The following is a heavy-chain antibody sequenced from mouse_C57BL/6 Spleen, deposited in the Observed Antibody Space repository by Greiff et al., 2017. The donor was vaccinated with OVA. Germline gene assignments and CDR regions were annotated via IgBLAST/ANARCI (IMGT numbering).Heavy chain of an antibody. Sequence: QVQLQQPGAELVMPGASVKLSCKASGYTFTSYWMPWVKQRPGQGLEWIGEIDPSDSYTNYNQKVTGKSTLTVEKSSSTAYMQLSSLTSEDSAVYYCARGEKGNSLSYWGQGTSVTASS. CDR3: ARGEKGNSLSY. CDR1: GYTFTSYW. CDR2: IDPSDSYT. V-gene: IGHV1-69*01. J-gene: IGHJ4*01. D-gene: IGHD2-1*01.